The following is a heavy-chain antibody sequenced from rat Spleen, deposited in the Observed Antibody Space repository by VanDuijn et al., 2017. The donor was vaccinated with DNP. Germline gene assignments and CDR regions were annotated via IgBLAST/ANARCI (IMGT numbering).Heavy chain of an antibody. CDR2: IRYDGGST. Sequence: EVQLVESGGGLVQPGRSLKLSCVVSGFTFSDYHMAWIRQAPTMGLEWVAYIRYDGGSTKYGDSVKGRFTISRDNAKNTLYLQMSSLRSEDMATYYCARWNSGHFDYWGQGVMVPVSS. D-gene: IGHD4-3*01. V-gene: IGHV5-22*01. J-gene: IGHJ2*01. CDR1: GFTFSDYH. CDR3: ARWNSGHFDY.